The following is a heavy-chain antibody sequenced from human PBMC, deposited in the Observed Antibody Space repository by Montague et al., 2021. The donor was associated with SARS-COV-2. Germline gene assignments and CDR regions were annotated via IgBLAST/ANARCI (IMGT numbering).Heavy chain of an antibody. V-gene: IGHV4-4*07. CDR1: GASISYFY. D-gene: IGHD6-13*01. CDR3: ARDVVAAPGTFDY. J-gene: IGHJ4*02. Sequence: SETLSLTCTVSGASISYFYWSWIRQPAGKGLEWIGRVSAGGSTNYNPSRNSRVTMSVDPSKKQFSLRLSPVTAADTAVYYCARDVVAAPGTFDYWGQGTLVTVSS. CDR2: VSAGGST.